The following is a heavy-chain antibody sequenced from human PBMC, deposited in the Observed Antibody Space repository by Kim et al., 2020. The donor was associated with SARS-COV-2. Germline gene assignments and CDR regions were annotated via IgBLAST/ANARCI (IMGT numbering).Heavy chain of an antibody. D-gene: IGHD3-9*01. J-gene: IGHJ5*02. CDR2: IYYSGST. Sequence: SETLSLTCTVSGGSISSGGYYWSWIRQHPGKGLEWIGYIYYSGSTYHNPSLKSRVTISVDTSKNQFSLKLSSVTAADTAVYYCARVLNDILTGYYRVNWFDPWGQGTLVTVSS. CDR1: GGSISSGGYY. V-gene: IGHV4-31*03. CDR3: ARVLNDILTGYYRVNWFDP.